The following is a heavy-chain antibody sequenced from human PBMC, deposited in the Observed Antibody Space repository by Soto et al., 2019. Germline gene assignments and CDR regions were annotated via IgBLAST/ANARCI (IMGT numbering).Heavy chain of an antibody. D-gene: IGHD3-3*01. CDR1: GGSISSGSYY. Sequence: PSETLSLTCTVSGGSISSGSYYWGWIRQPPGKGLEWIGSIYYSGSTYYNPSLKSRVTISVDTSKNQFSLKLSSVTAADTAVYYCARQREEYYDFWSDRLDAFDIWGQGTMVTVSS. J-gene: IGHJ3*02. V-gene: IGHV4-39*01. CDR2: IYYSGST. CDR3: ARQREEYYDFWSDRLDAFDI.